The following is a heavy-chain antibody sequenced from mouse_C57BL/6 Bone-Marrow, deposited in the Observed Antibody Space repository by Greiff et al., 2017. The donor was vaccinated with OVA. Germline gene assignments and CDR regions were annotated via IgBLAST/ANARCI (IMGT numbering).Heavy chain of an antibody. CDR3: ASLYYSNYDYAMDY. CDR2: IWGVGST. J-gene: IGHJ4*01. Sequence: VQVVESGPGLVAPSQSLSITCTVSGFSLTSYGVDWVRPSPGKGLEWLGVIWGVGSTNYNSALKSRLSISKDNSKSQVFLKMNSLQTDDTAMYYCASLYYSNYDYAMDYWGQGTSVTVSS. CDR1: GFSLTSYG. D-gene: IGHD2-5*01. V-gene: IGHV2-6*01.